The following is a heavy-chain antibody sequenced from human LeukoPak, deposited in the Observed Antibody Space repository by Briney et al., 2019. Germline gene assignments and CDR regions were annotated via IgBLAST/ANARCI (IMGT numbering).Heavy chain of an antibody. CDR2: ISGSGGST. Sequence: GGSLRLSCAASGFTLSSYAMSWVRQAPGKGLEWVSVISGSGGSTHYTDPVNGRFTISRDNSKNTLSLQMNSLRAEDTAVYYCTSLSDAIESFGTRNLWGQGTLVTVSS. J-gene: IGHJ5*02. V-gene: IGHV3-23*01. CDR3: TSLSDAIESFGTRNL. D-gene: IGHD2-8*01. CDR1: GFTLSSYA.